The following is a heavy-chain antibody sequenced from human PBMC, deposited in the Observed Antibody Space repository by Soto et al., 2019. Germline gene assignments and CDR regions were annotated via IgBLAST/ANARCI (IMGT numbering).Heavy chain of an antibody. CDR3: ALIELVIDTAIDY. D-gene: IGHD2-8*02. V-gene: IGHV1-18*01. CDR2: ISAYNGNT. J-gene: IGHJ4*02. CDR1: GYTFTSYG. Sequence: ASVKVSCKASGYTFTSYGISWVRQAPGQGLEWMGWISAYNGNTNYAQKLQGRVTMTTDTSTSTAYMELRSLRSDYTAVFYCALIELVIDTAIDYWGQGTLVTVSS.